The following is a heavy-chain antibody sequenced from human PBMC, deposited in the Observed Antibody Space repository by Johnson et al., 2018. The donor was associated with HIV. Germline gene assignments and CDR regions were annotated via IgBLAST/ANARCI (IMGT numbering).Heavy chain of an antibody. V-gene: IGHV3-20*04. D-gene: IGHD1-26*01. Sequence: VQLVESVGGVLRPGGSLRLSCEVFGFIFDDYGLSWVRQAPGKGLEWVSGINWNGADTTYADSVKGRCTISRDNGKNSLYLQMNGLRAEDTALYYCARRDSGSLSFDIWGQGTMVTVSS. CDR1: GFIFDDYG. CDR3: ARRDSGSLSFDI. J-gene: IGHJ3*02. CDR2: INWNGADT.